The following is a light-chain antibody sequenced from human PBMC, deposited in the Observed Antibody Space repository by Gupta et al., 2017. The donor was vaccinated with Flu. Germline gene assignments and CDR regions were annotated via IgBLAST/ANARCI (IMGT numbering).Light chain of an antibody. Sequence: SDDRIGYEYWYRLLQGPAPKLLISRDKQRPSGVPDRLSCSESGTSASLVFSRLRSEDEGDDDCSSCDDGESEAVFGGGTKLTVL. CDR3: SSCDDGESEAV. J-gene: IGLJ3*02. CDR1: SDDRIGY. V-gene: IGLV1-47*01. CDR2: RDK.